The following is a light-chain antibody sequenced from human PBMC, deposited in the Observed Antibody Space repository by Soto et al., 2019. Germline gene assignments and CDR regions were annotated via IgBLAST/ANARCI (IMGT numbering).Light chain of an antibody. V-gene: IGKV3-15*01. CDR3: QQYVNWPPRHT. Sequence: EIVMTQSPATLSVSPGERATLSCRASQSVGTDLAWYQQKPGQGPRLLIYGASTRFSGVPARFSGSGSGTDFTLTIDSLPSEDFAIYYCQQYVNWPPRHTFGQGTKLAF. CDR2: GAS. J-gene: IGKJ2*01. CDR1: QSVGTD.